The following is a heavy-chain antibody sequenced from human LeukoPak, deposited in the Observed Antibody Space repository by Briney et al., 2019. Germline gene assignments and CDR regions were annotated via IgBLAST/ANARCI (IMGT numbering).Heavy chain of an antibody. Sequence: GGSPRLSCAASGFTFSTYTMHWVRQAPGKGLEWVAVMSYDGSNKYYSDSVRGRFTISRDISKNTLYLQMSSLRAEDTAIYYCVTESHSRSWYYWGQGTLVTVSS. CDR3: VTESHSRSWYY. CDR1: GFTFSTYT. J-gene: IGHJ4*02. CDR2: MSYDGSNK. V-gene: IGHV3-30*04. D-gene: IGHD6-13*01.